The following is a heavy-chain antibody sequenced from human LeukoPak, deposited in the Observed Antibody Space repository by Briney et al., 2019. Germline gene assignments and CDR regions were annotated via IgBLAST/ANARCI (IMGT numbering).Heavy chain of an antibody. V-gene: IGHV3-30*01. J-gene: IGHJ4*02. CDR3: ARDERGFFDY. CDR1: GFTFSSYA. CDR2: ISYDGSNK. D-gene: IGHD3-10*01. Sequence: GGSLRLSCAASGFTFSSYAMLWVRQAPGKGLEWVAVISYDGSNKYYADSVKGRFTISRDNSKNTLYLQMNSLRAEDTAVYYCARDERGFFDYWGQGTLVTVSS.